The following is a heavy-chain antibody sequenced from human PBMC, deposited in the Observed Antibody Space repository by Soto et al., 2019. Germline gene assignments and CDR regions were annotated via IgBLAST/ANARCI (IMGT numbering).Heavy chain of an antibody. CDR2: ISSSSSTI. Sequence: GGSLRLSCAASGFTFSSYSMNWVRQAPGKGLEWVSYISSSSSTIYYADSVKGRFTISRDNAKNSLYLQMNSLRDEDTAVYYCARESSVLMVYAGFDYWGQGTLVTAPQ. D-gene: IGHD2-8*01. CDR1: GFTFSSYS. CDR3: ARESSVLMVYAGFDY. J-gene: IGHJ4*02. V-gene: IGHV3-48*02.